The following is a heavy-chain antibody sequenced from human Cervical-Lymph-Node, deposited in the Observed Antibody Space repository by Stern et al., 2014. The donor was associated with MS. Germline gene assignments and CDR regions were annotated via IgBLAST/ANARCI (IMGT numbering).Heavy chain of an antibody. D-gene: IGHD3/OR15-3a*01. CDR2: IYPDDSDT. Sequence: EVQLVQSGAEVKKPGESLKISCKGSGYNFTTNWIAWVRQMPGKGLEWMGIIYPDDSDTRYSPSFQGQVTMSADESISAAHLQWTSLKASDTAMYYCARMEDWREDYWGQGTLVTVSS. J-gene: IGHJ4*02. CDR3: ARMEDWREDY. V-gene: IGHV5-51*03. CDR1: GYNFTTNW.